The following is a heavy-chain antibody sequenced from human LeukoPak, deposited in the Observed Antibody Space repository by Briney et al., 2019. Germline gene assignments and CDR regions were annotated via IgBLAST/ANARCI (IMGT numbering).Heavy chain of an antibody. Sequence: SETLSPTCAVYGGSFSGYYWSWIRQPPGKGLEWIGEINHSGSTNYNPSLKSRVTISVDTSKNQFSLKLSSVTAADTAVYYCAGLGYCSSTSCRGPWGQGTLVTVSS. J-gene: IGHJ4*02. D-gene: IGHD2-2*01. CDR2: INHSGST. CDR3: AGLGYCSSTSCRGP. V-gene: IGHV4-34*01. CDR1: GGSFSGYY.